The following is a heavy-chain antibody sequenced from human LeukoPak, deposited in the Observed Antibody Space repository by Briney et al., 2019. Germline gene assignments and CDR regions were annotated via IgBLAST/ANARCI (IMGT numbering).Heavy chain of an antibody. CDR3: AKGVLTIFRIHYYYMDV. CDR2: ISGAGGST. J-gene: IGHJ6*03. V-gene: IGHV3-23*01. CDR1: GFTFSSYS. D-gene: IGHD3-3*01. Sequence: GGSLRLSCAASGFTFSSYSMNWVRQAPGKGLEWVSVISGAGGSTYYADSVKGRFTISRDNSKNTLYLQMNSLSAEDTAVYYCAKGVLTIFRIHYYYMDVWGKGTTVTVSS.